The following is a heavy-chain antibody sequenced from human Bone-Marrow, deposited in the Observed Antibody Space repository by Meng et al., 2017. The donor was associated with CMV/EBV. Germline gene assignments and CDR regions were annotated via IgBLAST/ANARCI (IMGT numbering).Heavy chain of an antibody. V-gene: IGHV1-2*02. J-gene: IGHJ2*01. CDR1: GYTFTGYY. CDR3: ARDSYCSSTSCYNWYFDL. Sequence: ASVKGSCKASGYTFTGYYMHWVRQAPGQGLEWMGWINPNSGGTNYAQKFQGRVTMTRDTSISTAYMELSRLRSDDTAVYYCARDSYCSSTSCYNWYFDLRGRGTLVTVSS. D-gene: IGHD2-2*01. CDR2: INPNSGGT.